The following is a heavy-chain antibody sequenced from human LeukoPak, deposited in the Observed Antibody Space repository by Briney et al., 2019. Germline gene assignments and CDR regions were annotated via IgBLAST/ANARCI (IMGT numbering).Heavy chain of an antibody. J-gene: IGHJ4*02. CDR3: ARADILTGSFDY. CDR1: GGSISSGGYY. D-gene: IGHD3-9*01. Sequence: SETLSLTCTVSGGSISSGGYYWSWIRQPPGKGLEWIGYIYYSGSTNYNPSLKSRVTISVDTSKNQFSLKLSSVTAADTAVYYCARADILTGSFDYWGQGTLVTVSS. V-gene: IGHV4-61*08. CDR2: IYYSGST.